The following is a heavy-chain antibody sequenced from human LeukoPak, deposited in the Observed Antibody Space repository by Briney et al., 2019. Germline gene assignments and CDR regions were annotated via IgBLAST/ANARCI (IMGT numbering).Heavy chain of an antibody. CDR2: ISSNGGST. Sequence: PGGSLRLSCAASGFTFSSYAMHWVRQAPGRGLEYVSAISSNGGSTYYANSVKGRFTISRDNSKNTLYLQIGTLRAQDMAVYYCARRYSSGWYSPDYMDVWGKGTTVTVSS. D-gene: IGHD6-19*01. CDR1: GFTFSSYA. V-gene: IGHV3-64*01. J-gene: IGHJ6*03. CDR3: ARRYSSGWYSPDYMDV.